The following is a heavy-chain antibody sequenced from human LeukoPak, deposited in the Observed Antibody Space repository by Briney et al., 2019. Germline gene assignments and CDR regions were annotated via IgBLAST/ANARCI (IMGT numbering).Heavy chain of an antibody. J-gene: IGHJ4*02. CDR2: IYYSGST. D-gene: IGHD3-10*01. V-gene: IGHV4-59*01. CDR1: GGSIDNYY. Sequence: PSETLSLTCTVSGGSIDNYYWSWIRQPPGKGLEWIGYIYYSGSTNYNPSLKSRVTISVDTSKNQFSLKLSSVTAADTAVYYCARGAEKGSDYWGQGTLVTVSS. CDR3: ARGAEKGSDY.